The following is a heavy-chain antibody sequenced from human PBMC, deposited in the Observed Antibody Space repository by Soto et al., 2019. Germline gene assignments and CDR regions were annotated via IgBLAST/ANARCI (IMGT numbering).Heavy chain of an antibody. CDR3: AREVGSYYDFWSGYHGFDY. D-gene: IGHD3-3*01. J-gene: IGHJ4*02. V-gene: IGHV4-4*02. CDR1: GGSISSSNW. CDR2: IYHSGST. Sequence: QVQLQESGPGLVKPSGTLSLTCAVSGGSISSSNWWSWVRQPPGKGLEWIGEIYHSGSTNYNPSLKGRVTKSVDKSKNQFSLKLSSVTAADTAVYYCAREVGSYYDFWSGYHGFDYWGQGTLVTVSS.